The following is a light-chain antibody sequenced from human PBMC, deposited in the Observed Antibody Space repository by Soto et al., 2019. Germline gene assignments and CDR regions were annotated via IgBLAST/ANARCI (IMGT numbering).Light chain of an antibody. CDR2: GAS. J-gene: IGKJ1*01. V-gene: IGKV3-20*01. CDR3: QKYGSLVT. Sequence: EILLTQSPGTLSLSPGERATLSCGASQSVSSSYLAWYQQNPGRAPRLLIDGASSRATGIPDRFSGSGSGKDFTITISRLEPEDLAVYYCQKYGSLVTFGQGTKVDI. CDR1: QSVSSSY.